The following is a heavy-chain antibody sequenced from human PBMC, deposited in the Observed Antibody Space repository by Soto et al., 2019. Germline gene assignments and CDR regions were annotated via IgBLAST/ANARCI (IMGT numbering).Heavy chain of an antibody. Sequence: QVQLVQSGAEVKKPGSSVKVSCKASGGTFSSYSINWVRQAPGQGLEWMGEIIPIFGTANYAQKFQGRVTITADESTSTAYLELSSLRSEDPAVYYCARHGGRHSGGIDYWGQGTLVTVSS. CDR3: ARHGGRHSGGIDY. J-gene: IGHJ4*02. CDR1: GGTFSSYS. CDR2: IIPIFGTA. D-gene: IGHD1-26*01. V-gene: IGHV1-69*01.